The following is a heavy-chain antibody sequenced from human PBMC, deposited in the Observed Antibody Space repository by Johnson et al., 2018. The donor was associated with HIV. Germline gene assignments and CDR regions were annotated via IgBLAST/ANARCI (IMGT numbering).Heavy chain of an antibody. CDR1: GFTFSSYA. J-gene: IGHJ3*02. CDR3: ARGSQEMVTIWNAFDI. D-gene: IGHD5-24*01. CDR2: ISYDEMDK. Sequence: VQLVESGGGVVQPGRSLRLSCAASGFTFSSYAMHWVRQAPGKGLEWVAVISYDEMDKYYADSVTGRFTVSRDNSKNTLYLQMNSLRGEDTAVYYCARGSQEMVTIWNAFDIWGQGTMVTVSS. V-gene: IGHV3-30*03.